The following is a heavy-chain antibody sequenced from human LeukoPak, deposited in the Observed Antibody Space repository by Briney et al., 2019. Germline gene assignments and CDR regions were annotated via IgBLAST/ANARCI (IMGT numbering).Heavy chain of an antibody. Sequence: SETLSLTCTVSGYSISSGYYWAWIRQPPGKGLEWIGSIYYSGNTYYNPSLKSRVTISLDTSKNQSSLKLSSVTAADTAVYYCVREWGAVGPINYWGQGTLVTVSS. D-gene: IGHD3-16*01. J-gene: IGHJ4*02. CDR3: VREWGAVGPINY. V-gene: IGHV4-38-2*02. CDR1: GYSISSGYY. CDR2: IYYSGNT.